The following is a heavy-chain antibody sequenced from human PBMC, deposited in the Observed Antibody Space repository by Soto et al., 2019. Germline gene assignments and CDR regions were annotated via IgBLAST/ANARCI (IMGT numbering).Heavy chain of an antibody. CDR1: GFIFNNYN. V-gene: IGHV3-30-3*01. J-gene: IGHJ4*02. D-gene: IGHD3-16*01. Sequence: QVQVVESGGDVVQPGKSLRLSCAASGFIFNNYNMVWARQAPGQGLEWLTLISPAGSIAHYANSVKGRFTGSRDNSNTMMYLQMNGLILEDTAIYYCVRENDGPADWGQVTLVTVSS. CDR3: VRENDGPAD. CDR2: ISPAGSIA.